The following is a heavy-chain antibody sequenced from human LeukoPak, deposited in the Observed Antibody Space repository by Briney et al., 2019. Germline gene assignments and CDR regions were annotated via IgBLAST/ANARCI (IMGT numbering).Heavy chain of an antibody. CDR3: ARWYDYGDTGGFDY. J-gene: IGHJ4*02. D-gene: IGHD4-17*01. Sequence: SSETLSLTCTVSGGSISSSSYYWGWIRQPPGKGLEWIGSIYYSGSTYYNPSLKSRVTISVDTSKNQFSLKLSSVTAADTAVYYCARWYDYGDTGGFDYWGQGTLVTVSS. CDR1: GGSISSSSYY. V-gene: IGHV4-39*07. CDR2: IYYSGST.